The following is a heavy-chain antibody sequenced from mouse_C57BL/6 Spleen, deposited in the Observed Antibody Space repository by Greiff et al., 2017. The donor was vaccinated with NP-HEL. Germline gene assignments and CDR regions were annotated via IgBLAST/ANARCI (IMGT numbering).Heavy chain of an antibody. CDR1: GYTFTSYW. D-gene: IGHD2-14*01. CDR2: IDPSDSET. V-gene: IGHV1-52*01. CDR3: ARSADYRDCDY. Sequence: VQLQQPGAELVRPGSSVKLSCKASGYTFTSYWMHWVKQRPIQGLEWIGNIDPSDSETHYNQKFKDKATLTVDKSSSTAYMQLSSLTSEDSAVYYCARSADYRDCDYWGQGTTLTVSS. J-gene: IGHJ2*01.